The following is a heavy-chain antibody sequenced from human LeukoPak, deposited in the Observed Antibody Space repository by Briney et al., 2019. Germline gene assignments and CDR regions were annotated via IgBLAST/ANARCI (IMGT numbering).Heavy chain of an antibody. V-gene: IGHV3-23*01. J-gene: IGHJ4*02. CDR2: ISVRGDRT. D-gene: IGHD4-23*01. Sequence: GGSLRLSCAASGFAFSDYVMDWVRQAPGKGLEWVSSISVRGDRTYYPDSVKGRFTISRDNSKHMLYLQMNTLRADDTAIYYRAKDRDYGGNSRGIDYFDYWGQGTLVTVSS. CDR3: AKDRDYGGNSRGIDYFDY. CDR1: GFAFSDYV.